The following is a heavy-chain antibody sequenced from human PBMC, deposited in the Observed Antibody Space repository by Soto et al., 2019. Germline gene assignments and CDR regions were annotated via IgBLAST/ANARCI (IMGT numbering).Heavy chain of an antibody. V-gene: IGHV3-33*01. CDR2: IWYDGSNK. D-gene: IGHD3-10*01. J-gene: IGHJ4*02. Sequence: QVQLVESGGGVVQPGRSLRLSCAASGFTFSSYGMHWVRQAPGKGLEWVAVIWYDGSNKYYADSVKGRFTISRDNSKNTLYLQMNSLRAEDTAVYYCARDRGEDSAGCFDYWGQGTLVTVSS. CDR3: ARDRGEDSAGCFDY. CDR1: GFTFSSYG.